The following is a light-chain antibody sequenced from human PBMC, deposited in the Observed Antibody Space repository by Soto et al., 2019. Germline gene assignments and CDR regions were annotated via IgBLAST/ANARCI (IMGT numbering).Light chain of an antibody. J-gene: IGLJ2*01. CDR3: ATWDDSLNGPV. Sequence: QTVVTQPPSTSGTPGQRVSISCSGGSSNIGSNTVNWYQQFPGTAPKLLIYSSYQRPSGVPDRFSGSQSGTSASLAISGLQSEDEADYYCATWDDSLNGPVFGGGTKLTVL. CDR2: SSY. CDR1: SSNIGSNT. V-gene: IGLV1-44*01.